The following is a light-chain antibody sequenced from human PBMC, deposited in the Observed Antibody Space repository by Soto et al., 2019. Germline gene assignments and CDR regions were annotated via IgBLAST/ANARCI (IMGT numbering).Light chain of an antibody. Sequence: DIELTQVAGALCLSPGGRATLTSRAIQSVSSSYLAWYQPKPGQAPRLLIYGASSRAPGIPDRFSGSGSGTVFTLTISRLEPEDFSVYYGQQYGSSPPITFGQGTRPE. CDR1: QSVSSSY. CDR2: GAS. J-gene: IGKJ5*01. V-gene: IGKV3-20*01. CDR3: QQYGSSPPIT.